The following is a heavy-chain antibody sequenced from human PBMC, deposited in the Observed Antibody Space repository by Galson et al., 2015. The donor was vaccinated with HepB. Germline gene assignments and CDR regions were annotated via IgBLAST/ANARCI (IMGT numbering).Heavy chain of an antibody. Sequence: SVKVSCKASGGTFSSYAISWVRQAPGQGLVWMGRIIPILGIANYAQKFQGRVTITADKSTSTAYMELSSLRSEDTAVYYCARCRDVSDYGYTQRLHYGMDVWGQGTTVTVSS. CDR2: IIPILGIA. J-gene: IGHJ6*02. D-gene: IGHD5-18*01. CDR3: ARCRDVSDYGYTQRLHYGMDV. CDR1: GGTFSSYA. V-gene: IGHV1-69*04.